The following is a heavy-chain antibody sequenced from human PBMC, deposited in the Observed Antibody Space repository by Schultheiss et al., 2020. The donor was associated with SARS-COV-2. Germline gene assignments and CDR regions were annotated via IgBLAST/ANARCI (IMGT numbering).Heavy chain of an antibody. D-gene: IGHD3-22*01. CDR2: ISTYNANT. V-gene: IGHV1-18*01. J-gene: IGHJ4*02. CDR3: ARDNLPYYYDSSGYWDY. CDR1: GYTFTSYG. Sequence: ASVKVSCKASGYTFTSYGISWVRQAPGQGLEWMGRISTYNANTDFAQKFQGRVTLTADTSTSTAYMELRSLRSDDTAVYYCARDNLPYYYDSSGYWDYWGQGTLVTVSS.